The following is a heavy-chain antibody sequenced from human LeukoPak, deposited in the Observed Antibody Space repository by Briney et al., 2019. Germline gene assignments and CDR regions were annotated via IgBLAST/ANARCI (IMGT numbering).Heavy chain of an antibody. CDR3: AKAGRPGIPFDY. J-gene: IGHJ4*02. CDR2: ISNSDGRT. D-gene: IGHD2-2*02. V-gene: IGHV3-23*01. Sequence: GGSLRLSCAASGFTFSACAMSWVRQAPGKGLEWVSTISNSDGRTYNADSVKGRFTISRDNSKNTLYLQMNSLRAEDTAVYYCAKAGRPGIPFDYWGQGALVTVSS. CDR1: GFTFSACA.